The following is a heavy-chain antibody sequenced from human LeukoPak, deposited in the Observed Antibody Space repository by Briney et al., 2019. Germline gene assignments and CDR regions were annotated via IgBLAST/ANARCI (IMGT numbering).Heavy chain of an antibody. V-gene: IGHV4-59*01. J-gene: IGHJ4*02. Sequence: SETLSLTCTVSGGSISSYYWSWIRQPPGKGLEWIGYIYYSGSTNYNPSLKSRVTISVDTSKNQFSLKLSSVTAADTAVYYCARDSSGYDYWGQGALVTVSS. CDR3: ARDSSGYDY. CDR1: GGSISSYY. CDR2: IYYSGST. D-gene: IGHD3-22*01.